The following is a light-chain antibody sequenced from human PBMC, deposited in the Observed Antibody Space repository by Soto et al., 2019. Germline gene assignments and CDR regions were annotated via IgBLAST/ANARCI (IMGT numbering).Light chain of an antibody. CDR3: SSYAASNNCQFV. CDR1: SSDVGGYNY. Sequence: QSVLTQPPSASGSPGQSVTISCTGTSSDVGGYNYVSWYQQHPGRAPKLMIYEVTNRPSGVPDRFSGSKSGNTASLTVSGLQAEDEADYYCSSYAASNNCQFVFGAGTKLTVL. J-gene: IGLJ3*02. CDR2: EVT. V-gene: IGLV2-8*01.